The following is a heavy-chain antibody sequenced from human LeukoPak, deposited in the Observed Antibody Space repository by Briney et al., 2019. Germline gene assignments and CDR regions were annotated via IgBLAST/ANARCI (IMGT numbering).Heavy chain of an antibody. CDR2: IYTSGST. CDR3: ARDGAAADPQYFQH. CDR1: GGSISSYY. J-gene: IGHJ1*01. D-gene: IGHD6-13*01. V-gene: IGHV4-4*07. Sequence: SETLSLTCTVSGGSISSYYWSWIRQPAGKGLEWIGRIYTSGSTNYNPSLKSRVTMSVDTSKNQFSLKLSSVTAADTAVYYCARDGAAADPQYFQHWGQGTLVTVSS.